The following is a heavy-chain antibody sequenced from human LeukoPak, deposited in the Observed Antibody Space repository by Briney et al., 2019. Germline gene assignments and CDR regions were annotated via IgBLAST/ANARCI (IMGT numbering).Heavy chain of an antibody. V-gene: IGHV1-69*13. Sequence: SLKVSCKASGGTFSSYAISWVRQAPGQGLEWMGGIIASVGTVNYAQKFQGRVTITADESTSTAYMELSSLRSEDTAMYYCARSLRREMATTGVLFDYDGMDVWGQGTTVTVSS. CDR1: GGTFSSYA. J-gene: IGHJ6*02. CDR3: ARSLRREMATTGVLFDYDGMDV. CDR2: IIASVGTV. D-gene: IGHD5-24*01.